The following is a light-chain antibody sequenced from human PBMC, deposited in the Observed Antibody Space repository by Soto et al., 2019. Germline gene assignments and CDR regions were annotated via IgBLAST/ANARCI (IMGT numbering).Light chain of an antibody. CDR2: GAS. J-gene: IGKJ4*01. CDR1: QSFSSN. Sequence: EIVMTQSPATLSVSPGERATLSCRASQSFSSNLAWYQQKPGHAPRLLIYGASTRATGIPARFSGSGSGTEFTLTISSLQYEDFAVYYCQQYNNWLITFGGGTKVEIK. V-gene: IGKV3-15*01. CDR3: QQYNNWLIT.